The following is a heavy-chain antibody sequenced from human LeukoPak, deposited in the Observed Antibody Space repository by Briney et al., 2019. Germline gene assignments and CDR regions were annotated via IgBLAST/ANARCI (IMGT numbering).Heavy chain of an antibody. CDR1: GFTFSSYA. D-gene: IGHD2-2*01. CDR2: INSDGSST. CDR3: AREYCSSTSCRFLDY. Sequence: GGSLRLSCAASGFTFSSYAMSWVRQAPGKGLVWVSRINSDGSSTSYADSVKGRFTISRDNAKNTLYLQMNSLRAEDTAVYYCAREYCSSTSCRFLDYWGQGTLVTVSS. V-gene: IGHV3-74*01. J-gene: IGHJ4*02.